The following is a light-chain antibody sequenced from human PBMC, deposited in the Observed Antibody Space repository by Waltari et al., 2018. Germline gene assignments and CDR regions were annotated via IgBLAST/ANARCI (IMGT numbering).Light chain of an antibody. CDR2: DVT. J-gene: IGLJ3*02. Sequence: QSVLTQPASVSGSPGQSITISCTGRSHDVADFNYVAWYQQHPDKAPKLILFDVTTRASGVSSRFSGSKSANTASLTISGLQAEDEAFYYCSSHTTRSLLGVFGGGTKLTVL. CDR1: SHDVADFNY. V-gene: IGLV2-14*03. CDR3: SSHTTRSLLGV.